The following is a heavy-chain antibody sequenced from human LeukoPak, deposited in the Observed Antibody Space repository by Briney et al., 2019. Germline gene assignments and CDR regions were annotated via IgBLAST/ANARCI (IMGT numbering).Heavy chain of an antibody. D-gene: IGHD3-22*01. CDR3: ARKTGPYYDSSAYYYFDF. J-gene: IGHJ4*02. CDR1: GFTFTSYC. Sequence: GGSLRLSCAASGFTFTSYCVRWVRLAPGKGLEWVANMRQEGREKYYVDSVKGRFTISRDNDKNSLYLLVNSLRAEDTAVYYCARKTGPYYDSSAYYYFDFWGQGTLVTVSS. V-gene: IGHV3-7*01. CDR2: MRQEGREK.